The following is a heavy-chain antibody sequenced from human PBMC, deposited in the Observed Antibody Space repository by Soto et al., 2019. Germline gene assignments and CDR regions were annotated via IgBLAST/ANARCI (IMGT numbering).Heavy chain of an antibody. CDR1: GFTFSSYA. J-gene: IGHJ5*02. D-gene: IGHD2-2*01. CDR3: AKDQLQYCSSTSCYGGFEP. Sequence: GGSLRLSCAASGFTFSSYAMSWVRQAPGKGLEWVSAISGSGGSTYYADSVKGRFTISRDNSKNTLYLQMNSLRAEDTAVYYCAKDQLQYCSSTSCYGGFEPWGQGTLVTVSS. CDR2: ISGSGGST. V-gene: IGHV3-23*01.